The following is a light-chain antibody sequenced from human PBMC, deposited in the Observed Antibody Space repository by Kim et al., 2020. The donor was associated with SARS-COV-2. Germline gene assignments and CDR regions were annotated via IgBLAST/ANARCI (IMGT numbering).Light chain of an antibody. CDR3: QSYDNTLSGSEV. Sequence: QSALTQPPSVSGAPGQRVTISCTGTSSNFGAGYDVLWYQQLPGAAPRLLIYENTNRPSGVPARFSGSKSGTSASLVITGLQPEDEGDYYCQSYDNTLSGSEVFGGGTQLTVL. CDR2: ENT. J-gene: IGLJ2*01. CDR1: SSNFGAGYD. V-gene: IGLV1-40*01.